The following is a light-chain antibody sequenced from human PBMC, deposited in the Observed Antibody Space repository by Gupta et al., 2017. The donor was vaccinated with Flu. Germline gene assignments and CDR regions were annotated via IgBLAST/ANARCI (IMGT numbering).Light chain of an antibody. CDR1: SPNIGTDYE. V-gene: IGLV1-40*01. CDR3: QSYDSSLFVL. Sequence: QSVLTQPPSVSRAPGQRVTISCTGSSPNIGTDYEVHWYQQLPGTAPKLLIYGNSNRPSGVPDRFSGSKSGTSASLAITGLQAEDEADYYCQSYDSSLFVLFGGGTRLTVL. J-gene: IGLJ2*01. CDR2: GNS.